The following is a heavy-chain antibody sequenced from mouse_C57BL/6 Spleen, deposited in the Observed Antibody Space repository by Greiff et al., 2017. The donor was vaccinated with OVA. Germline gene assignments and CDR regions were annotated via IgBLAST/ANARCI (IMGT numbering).Heavy chain of an antibody. D-gene: IGHD1-1*01. V-gene: IGHV1-62-2*01. CDR3: AKHEEREATVVEGYAMDY. J-gene: IGHJ4*01. CDR1: GYTFTEYS. Sequence: QVQLKESGAELVKPGASVKLSCKASGYTFTEYSIHWVKQRSGQGLAWIGWFYPGSGSIKYNEKFKDKATLTADKSSSTVSMELSRLTSEDSAVYFGAKHEEREATVVEGYAMDYWGQGTSVTVDS. CDR2: FYPGSGSI.